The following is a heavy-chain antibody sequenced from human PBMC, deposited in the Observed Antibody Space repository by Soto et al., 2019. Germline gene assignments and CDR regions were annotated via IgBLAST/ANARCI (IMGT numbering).Heavy chain of an antibody. D-gene: IGHD2-21*01. J-gene: IGHJ4*02. CDR1: GGSISSGGYY. V-gene: IGHV4-31*03. Sequence: SETLSLTCTVSGGSISSGGYYWSWIRQHPGKGLEWIGYIYYSGSTYYNPSLKSRVTISVDTSKNQFSLKLSSVTAADTAVYYCAGARRLGSLWGYPKRGYFDYWGQGTLVTVSS. CDR2: IYYSGST. CDR3: AGARRLGSLWGYPKRGYFDY.